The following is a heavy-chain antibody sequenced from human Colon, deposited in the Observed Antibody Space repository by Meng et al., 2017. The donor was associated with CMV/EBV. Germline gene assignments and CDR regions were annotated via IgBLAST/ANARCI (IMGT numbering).Heavy chain of an antibody. CDR1: GLTFNGYG. V-gene: IGHV3-30*02. CDR3: AREGFSNFDY. Sequence: GSLRLSCGASGLTFNGYGLHWVRQAPGKGLEWVAFIGSDGSIKRYSDSVKGRFNIARDNSKNTLWLQMHSLRPEDTALYYCAREGFSNFDYWGQGTLVTVSS. CDR2: IGSDGSIK. D-gene: IGHD4-11*01. J-gene: IGHJ4*02.